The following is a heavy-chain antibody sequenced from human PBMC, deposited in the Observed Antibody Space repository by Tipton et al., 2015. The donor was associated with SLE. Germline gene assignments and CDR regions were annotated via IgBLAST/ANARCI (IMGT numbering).Heavy chain of an antibody. CDR2: INHSGST. Sequence: TLSLTCAVYGGSFSGYYWSWIRQPPGKGLEWIGEINHSGSTNYNPSLKSRVTISVDTFKNQFSLKVNSVIAADTAVYYCARGSKGLRWGQNAFDIWGQGTMVTVSS. D-gene: IGHD5-12*01. J-gene: IGHJ3*02. CDR1: GGSFSGYY. CDR3: ARGSKGLRWGQNAFDI. V-gene: IGHV4-34*01.